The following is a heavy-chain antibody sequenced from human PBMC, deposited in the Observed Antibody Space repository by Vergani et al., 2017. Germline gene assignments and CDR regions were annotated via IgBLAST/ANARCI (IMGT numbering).Heavy chain of an antibody. CDR1: GYSFNNYA. CDR3: ARAKRGRLAVGATDS. CDR2: INPTNGNP. D-gene: IGHD6-19*01. V-gene: IGHV7-4-1*01. Sequence: QEQLVQSGSELKKPGASVKVSCKASGYSFNNYAIHWVRQAPGQGLEWMGWINPTNGNPTYARAFTGRFVFSLDTSISTAYLQIGSLKAEDTAVYFCARAKRGRLAVGATDSWGQGTLLTVSS. J-gene: IGHJ4*02.